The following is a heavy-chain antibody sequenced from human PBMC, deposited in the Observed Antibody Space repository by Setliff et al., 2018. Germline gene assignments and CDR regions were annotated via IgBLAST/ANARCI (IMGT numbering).Heavy chain of an antibody. CDR3: ARDRRCMDV. V-gene: IGHV3-30-3*01. Sequence: LRLSCAASGFTFSSYAMHWVRQAPGKGLEWVAVISYDGSNKYYADSVKGRFTISRDNSKNTLYLQMNSLRAEDTAVYYCARDRRCMDVWGQGTTVTVSS. J-gene: IGHJ6*02. CDR2: ISYDGSNK. CDR1: GFTFSSYA.